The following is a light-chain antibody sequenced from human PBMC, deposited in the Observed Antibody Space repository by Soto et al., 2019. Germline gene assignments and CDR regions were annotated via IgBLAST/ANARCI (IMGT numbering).Light chain of an antibody. Sequence: DIQMTQSPSTLSASVGDRVTITCRASQSINIWLAWYQQKPGKAPKFLIYDASTLESGVPSRFSGSGSGTEFTLTISSLQPDDFATYYCQQYSSYSYTFGQGTNLEIK. V-gene: IGKV1-5*01. CDR2: DAS. CDR1: QSINIW. J-gene: IGKJ2*01. CDR3: QQYSSYSYT.